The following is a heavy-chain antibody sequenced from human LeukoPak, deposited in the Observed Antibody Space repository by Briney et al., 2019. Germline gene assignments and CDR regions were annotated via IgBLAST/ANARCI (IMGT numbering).Heavy chain of an antibody. J-gene: IGHJ4*02. CDR3: ARPAAPHSGSVDY. V-gene: IGHV4-39*01. CDR2: IYYSGST. D-gene: IGHD3-10*01. Sequence: PSETLPLTCTVSGGSISSSSYYWGWIRQPPGKGLEWIGSIYYSGSTYYNPSLKSRVTISVDTSKNQFSLKLSSVTAADTAVYYCARPAAPHSGSVDYWGQGTLVTVSS. CDR1: GGSISSSSYY.